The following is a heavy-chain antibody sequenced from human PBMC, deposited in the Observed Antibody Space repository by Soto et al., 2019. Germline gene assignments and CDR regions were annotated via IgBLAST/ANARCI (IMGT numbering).Heavy chain of an antibody. CDR1: GFTVSSNY. V-gene: IGHV3-53*02. D-gene: IGHD6-13*01. Sequence: EVQLVETGGGLIQPGGSLRLSCAASGFTVSSNYRSWVRQAPGKGLEWVSVIYSGGSTYYADSVKGRFTISRDNSKNTLYLQMNSLRAEDTAVYYCARDMQGSSWYDSYYYYGMDVWGQGTTVTVSS. CDR3: ARDMQGSSWYDSYYYYGMDV. J-gene: IGHJ6*02. CDR2: IYSGGST.